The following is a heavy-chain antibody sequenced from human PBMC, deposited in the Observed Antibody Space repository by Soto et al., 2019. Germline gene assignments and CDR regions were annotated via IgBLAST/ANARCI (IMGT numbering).Heavy chain of an antibody. J-gene: IGHJ4*02. CDR2: IDWDDDK. CDR3: AREGGYNYGPGFFDY. V-gene: IGHV2-70*04. CDR1: GFSLSTSEMR. Sequence: SGPTLVNPTQTLTLTCTLSGFSLSTSEMRVSWIRQPPGKALEWLARIDWDDDKFYSTSLKTRLTISKDTSKNQVVLTMTNMDPVDTATYYCAREGGYNYGPGFFDYCGQGTLVTVSS. D-gene: IGHD5-18*01.